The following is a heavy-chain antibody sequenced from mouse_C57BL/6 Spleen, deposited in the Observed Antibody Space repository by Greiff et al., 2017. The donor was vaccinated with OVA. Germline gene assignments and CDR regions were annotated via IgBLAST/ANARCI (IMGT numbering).Heavy chain of an antibody. Sequence: VQLQQSGAELVRPGTSVKVSCKASGYAFTNYLIEWVKQRPGQGLEWIGVINPGSGGTNYNEKFKVKATLTADKSSSTAYMQLSSLTSEDSAVYFCARSTGNYFDYWGQGTTLTVSS. CDR2: INPGSGGT. D-gene: IGHD4-1*01. J-gene: IGHJ2*01. CDR1: GYAFTNYL. V-gene: IGHV1-54*01. CDR3: ARSTGNYFDY.